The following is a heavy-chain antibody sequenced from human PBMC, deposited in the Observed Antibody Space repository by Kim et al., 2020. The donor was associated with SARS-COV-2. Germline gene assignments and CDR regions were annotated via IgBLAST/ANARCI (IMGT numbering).Heavy chain of an antibody. CDR3: ARDRLIAAAGMNWFDP. J-gene: IGHJ5*02. V-gene: IGHV4-4*02. Sequence: SETLSLTCAVSGGSISSSNWWSWVRQPPGKGLEWIGEIYHSGSTNYNPSLKSRVTISVDKSKNQFSLKLSSVTAADTAVYYCARDRLIAAAGMNWFDPWGQGTLVTVSS. CDR2: IYHSGST. CDR1: GGSISSSNW. D-gene: IGHD6-13*01.